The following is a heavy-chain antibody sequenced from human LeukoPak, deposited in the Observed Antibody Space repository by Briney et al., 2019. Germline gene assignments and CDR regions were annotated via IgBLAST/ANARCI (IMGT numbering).Heavy chain of an antibody. CDR2: INPNSGGT. Sequence: GASVEVSCKAPGYTFTGYYMHWVRQAPGQGLEWMGWINPNSGGTNYAQKFQGWVTMTRDTSISTAYMELSRLRSDDTAVYYCARGRLAVAGALDAFDIWGQGTMVTVSS. CDR1: GYTFTGYY. V-gene: IGHV1-2*04. J-gene: IGHJ3*02. CDR3: ARGRLAVAGALDAFDI. D-gene: IGHD6-19*01.